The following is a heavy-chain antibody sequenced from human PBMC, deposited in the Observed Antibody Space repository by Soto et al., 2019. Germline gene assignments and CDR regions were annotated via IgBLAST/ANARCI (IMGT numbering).Heavy chain of an antibody. J-gene: IGHJ6*02. D-gene: IGHD2-15*01. CDR2: INHSGST. V-gene: IGHV4-34*01. CDR1: GGSFSGYY. Sequence: SETLSLTCAVYGGSFSGYYWSWIRQPPGKGLEWIGEINHSGSTNYNPSLKSRVTISVDTSKNQFSLKLSSVTAADTAVYYCARGTQIVVVVAATLSHGMDVWGQGTTVTVSS. CDR3: ARGTQIVVVVAATLSHGMDV.